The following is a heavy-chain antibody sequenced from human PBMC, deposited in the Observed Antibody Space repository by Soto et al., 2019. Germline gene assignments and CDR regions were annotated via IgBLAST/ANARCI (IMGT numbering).Heavy chain of an antibody. Sequence: QVQLVESGGGAVQPGRSLRLSCAASGFTFISHGMHWVRQAPGKGLEWVAVIWYDGRNKYYGESVKGRFTISRDKTEKTVYLQMNSLRAEDTAVYYCARAPDYGGNYFEYWGQGTLVTVSS. CDR3: ARAPDYGGNYFEY. D-gene: IGHD4-17*01. CDR1: GFTFISHG. V-gene: IGHV3-33*01. CDR2: IWYDGRNK. J-gene: IGHJ4*02.